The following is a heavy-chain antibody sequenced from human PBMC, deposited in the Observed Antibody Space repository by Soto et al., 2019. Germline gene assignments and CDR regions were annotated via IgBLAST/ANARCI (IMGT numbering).Heavy chain of an antibody. D-gene: IGHD1-1*01. J-gene: IGHJ4*02. Sequence: PGGSLRLSCAASGFTFSDHYMSWIRQVPGKGLEWIGYSSNSGSFTRYADSVKGRFSISRDNAKNSLYLQINSLRGDDTATYFCVRSGDNYNLLDYWGQGTPVTVSS. V-gene: IGHV3-11*06. CDR1: GFTFSDHY. CDR3: VRSGDNYNLLDY. CDR2: SSNSGSFT.